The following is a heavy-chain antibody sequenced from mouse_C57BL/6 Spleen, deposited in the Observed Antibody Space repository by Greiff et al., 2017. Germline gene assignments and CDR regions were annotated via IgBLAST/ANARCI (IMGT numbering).Heavy chain of an antibody. D-gene: IGHD4-1*01. CDR2: IHPNSGST. V-gene: IGHV1-64*01. Sequence: QVQLQQPGAELVKPGASVKLSCKASGYTFTSYWMHWVKQRPGQGLAWIGMIHPNSGSTNYNEKFKSKATLTVDNSSSTAYMQLSSLTSEDSAVYYWSRDGTGKDYWGQGTTRTVSS. CDR3: SRDGTGKDY. CDR1: GYTFTSYW. J-gene: IGHJ2*01.